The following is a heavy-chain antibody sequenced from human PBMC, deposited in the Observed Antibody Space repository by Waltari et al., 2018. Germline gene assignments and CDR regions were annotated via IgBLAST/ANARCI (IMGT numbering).Heavy chain of an antibody. CDR1: GGTCSSYA. V-gene: IGHV1-69*12. J-gene: IGHJ5*02. D-gene: IGHD2-2*01. CDR3: ARGATIVVVPAARDWFDP. Sequence: QVQLVQSGAEVKKPGSSVKVSCKASGGTCSSYAISWVRQAPGQGREWMGVSIPIVCTAKHAQKFQGRVTITADESTSTAYMELSSLRSEDTAVYYCARGATIVVVPAARDWFDPWGQGTLVTVSS. CDR2: SIPIVCTA.